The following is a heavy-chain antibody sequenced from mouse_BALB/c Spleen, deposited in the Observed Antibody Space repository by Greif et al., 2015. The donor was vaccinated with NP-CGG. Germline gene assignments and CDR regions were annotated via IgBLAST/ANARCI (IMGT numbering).Heavy chain of an antibody. Sequence: VQLQQSVAELVKPGASVKLSCTASGFNIKDTYLHWVKQTPVQCLEWIGRIDPAIGHANYVSKFQGKATITANTSSITAYLQLSSLTSEDTAVYCCALYYYDSSSFAYWGQGTLVTGSA. CDR3: ALYYYDSSSFAY. J-gene: IGHJ3*01. CDR1: GFNIKDTY. V-gene: IGHV14-3*02. CDR2: IDPAIGHA. D-gene: IGHD1-1*01.